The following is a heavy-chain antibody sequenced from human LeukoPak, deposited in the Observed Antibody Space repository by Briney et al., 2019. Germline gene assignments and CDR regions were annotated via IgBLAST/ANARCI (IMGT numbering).Heavy chain of an antibody. V-gene: IGHV4-4*07. CDR2: LYNGGDT. CDR3: ARGVEASGVGFYAFDI. J-gene: IGHJ3*02. CDR1: GASIGSFY. Sequence: SETLSLTCTVSGASIGSFYWSWIRQPAGRGLEWIGRLYNGGDTNYSPSLRSRVTIPVDTSKNQFSLKLNSVTAADTAVYYCARGVEASGVGFYAFDIWGQGTVVTVSS. D-gene: IGHD6-13*01.